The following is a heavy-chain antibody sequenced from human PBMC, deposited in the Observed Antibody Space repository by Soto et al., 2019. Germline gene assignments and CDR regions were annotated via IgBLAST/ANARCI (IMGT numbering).Heavy chain of an antibody. CDR3: ARDRGEGDYHAGYFDY. Sequence: QVQLQESGPGLVKPSQTLSLTCTVSGGSISSGGYYWSWIRQHPGKGLEWIGYIYYSGSTYYNPSLKSRVTISVDTSKNQFSLKLSSVTAADTAVHYCARDRGEGDYHAGYFDYWGQGTLVTVSS. CDR2: IYYSGST. CDR1: GGSISSGGYY. D-gene: IGHD4-17*01. V-gene: IGHV4-31*03. J-gene: IGHJ4*02.